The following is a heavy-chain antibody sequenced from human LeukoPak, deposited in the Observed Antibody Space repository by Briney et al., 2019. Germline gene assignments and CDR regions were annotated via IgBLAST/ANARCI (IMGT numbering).Heavy chain of an antibody. CDR3: ARGDGSGLYGMDV. CDR1: GGTFSSYA. V-gene: IGHV1-69*04. D-gene: IGHD3-10*01. J-gene: IGHJ6*02. CDR2: IIPILGIA. Sequence: SVKVSCKASGGTFSSYAISWVRQAPGQGLAWMGRIIPILGIANYAQKFQGRVTITADKSTSTAYMELSSLRSEDTAVYYCARGDGSGLYGMDVWGQGTTVTVSS.